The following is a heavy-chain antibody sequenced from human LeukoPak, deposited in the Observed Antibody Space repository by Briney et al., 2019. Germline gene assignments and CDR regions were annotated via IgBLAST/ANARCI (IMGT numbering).Heavy chain of an antibody. CDR2: ISGSGGST. CDR3: AKLHNLNSDY. J-gene: IGHJ4*02. D-gene: IGHD1-14*01. V-gene: IGHV3-23*01. Sequence: GGSLRLSCAASGFIFSSYDMNWVRQAPGKGLEWVSDISGSGGSTDYADSVKGRFTISRDNSKNTVYLQMNSLRVEDTAVYYCAKLHNLNSDYWGQGTLVTVSS. CDR1: GFIFSSYD.